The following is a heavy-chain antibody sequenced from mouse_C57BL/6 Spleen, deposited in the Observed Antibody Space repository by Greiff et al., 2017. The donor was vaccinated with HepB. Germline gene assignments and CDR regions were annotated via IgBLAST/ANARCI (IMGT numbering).Heavy chain of an antibody. CDR3: ARSLHYYGSRGYFDY. Sequence: QVQLQQPGTELVKPGASVKLSCKASGYTFTSYWMHWVKQRPGQGLEWIGNINPSNGGTNYNEKFKSKATLTVDKSSSKAYMQLCSLTSVDSAVEYCARSLHYYGSRGYFDYWGQGTTLTVSS. J-gene: IGHJ2*01. CDR2: INPSNGGT. CDR1: GYTFTSYW. D-gene: IGHD1-1*01. V-gene: IGHV1-53*01.